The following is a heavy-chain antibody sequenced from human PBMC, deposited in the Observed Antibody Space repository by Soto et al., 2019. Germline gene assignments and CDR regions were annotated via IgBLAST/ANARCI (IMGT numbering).Heavy chain of an antibody. CDR3: ARENRIVGATLGAFDI. Sequence: QVQLVQSGAEVKKPGASVKVSCKASGYAFTSYGISWVRQAPGQGLEWMGWISAYNGNTNYAQKLQGRVTMTSDTSTSTAYMELRSLRSDDTAVYYCARENRIVGATLGAFDIWGQGTMVTVSS. CDR1: GYAFTSYG. V-gene: IGHV1-18*01. D-gene: IGHD1-26*01. CDR2: ISAYNGNT. J-gene: IGHJ3*02.